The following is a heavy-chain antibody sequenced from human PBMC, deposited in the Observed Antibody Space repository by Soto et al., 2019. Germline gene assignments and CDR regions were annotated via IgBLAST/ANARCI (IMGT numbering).Heavy chain of an antibody. CDR2: IWHDGSNK. CDR3: AREAMILSFNGFDP. V-gene: IGHV3-33*01. D-gene: IGHD2-15*01. Sequence: QVQLVESGGGVVQPGRSLRLSCAASGFTFSFYGMHWVRQAPGKGLEWVAVIWHDGSNKSYADSVKGRFTISRDNSNNTLYLQMISLRAEDTAIDYCAREAMILSFNGFDPWGQGTLVPVSS. CDR1: GFTFSFYG. J-gene: IGHJ5*02.